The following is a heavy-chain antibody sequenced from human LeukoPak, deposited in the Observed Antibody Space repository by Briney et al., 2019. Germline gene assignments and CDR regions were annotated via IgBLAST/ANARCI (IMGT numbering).Heavy chain of an antibody. CDR2: IYPGDSDT. J-gene: IGHJ4*02. D-gene: IGHD6-13*01. Sequence: GESLKISCKGSGYSFTSYWIGWVRQMPGKGLEWMGIIYPGDSDTRYSPSFQGQITISADKSISTAYLQWSSLKASDTAMYYCARLLRNIAAAVYYFDYWGQGTLVTVSS. CDR3: ARLLRNIAAAVYYFDY. V-gene: IGHV5-51*01. CDR1: GYSFTSYW.